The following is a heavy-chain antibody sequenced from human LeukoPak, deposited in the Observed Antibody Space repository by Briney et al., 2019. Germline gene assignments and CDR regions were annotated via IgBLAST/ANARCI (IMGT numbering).Heavy chain of an antibody. J-gene: IGHJ4*02. Sequence: ASVKVSCTASGYTFTGYYMHWVRQAPAQGLEGMGWINPNSGGTNYAHKFQSRVTMTRDTSISTAYMELSRLRSDDTVVYYGARARFLAVAGTDRYFDYWGQGTLVTVSS. CDR3: ARARFLAVAGTDRYFDY. CDR1: GYTFTGYY. CDR2: INPNSGGT. V-gene: IGHV1-2*07. D-gene: IGHD6-19*01.